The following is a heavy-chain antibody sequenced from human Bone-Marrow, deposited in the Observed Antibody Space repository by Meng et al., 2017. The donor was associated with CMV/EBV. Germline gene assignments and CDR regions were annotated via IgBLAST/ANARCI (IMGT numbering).Heavy chain of an antibody. Sequence: GESLKISCVGTGFTVSSNYMSWVRQAPGKGLEWVSVIYSGGSTYYADSVKGRFTISRDNSKNTLYLQMNSLRAEDTAVYYCAKLYDFWSGYPEDYWGQGTLVTVSS. D-gene: IGHD3-3*01. V-gene: IGHV3-53*05. CDR1: GFTVSSNY. J-gene: IGHJ4*02. CDR3: AKLYDFWSGYPEDY. CDR2: IYSGGST.